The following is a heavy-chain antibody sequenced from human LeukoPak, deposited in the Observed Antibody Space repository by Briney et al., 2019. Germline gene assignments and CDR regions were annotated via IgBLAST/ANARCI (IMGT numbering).Heavy chain of an antibody. J-gene: IGHJ4*02. D-gene: IGHD5-24*01. CDR3: ARARRRDGYKSFDY. CDR1: GFTFSSYS. Sequence: EGSLRLSCAASGFTFSSYSMNWVRQAPGKGLEWVSSISSSSSYIYYADSVKGRFTISRDNAKNSLYLQMNSLRAEDTAVYYCARARRRDGYKSFDYWGQGTLVTVSS. V-gene: IGHV3-21*01. CDR2: ISSSSSYI.